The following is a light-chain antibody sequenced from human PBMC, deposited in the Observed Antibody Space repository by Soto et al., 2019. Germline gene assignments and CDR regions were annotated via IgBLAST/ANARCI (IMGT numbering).Light chain of an antibody. CDR3: QQYGSSPYT. V-gene: IGKV3-20*01. Sequence: EIVLTQSPGTLSLSPGERATLSCRASQSVSSRLLAWYQQKPGQAPRLLMYGASNRATGIPDRFSGTGSGTDFTLTISRLEPEECAVYYCQQYGSSPYTCGRGTKREIK. J-gene: IGKJ2*01. CDR2: GAS. CDR1: QSVSSRL.